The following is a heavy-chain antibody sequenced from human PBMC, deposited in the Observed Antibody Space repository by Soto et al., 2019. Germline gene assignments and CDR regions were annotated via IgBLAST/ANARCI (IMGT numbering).Heavy chain of an antibody. D-gene: IGHD1-26*01. J-gene: IGHJ6*02. CDR1: GGSIRSYY. CDR2: IYTSGST. V-gene: IGHV4-4*07. Sequence: QVQLQESGPGLVKPSETLSLTCNVSGGSIRSYYWSCVRQPAGKPLEWIGGIYTSGSTNYNPSLTSRVSMSVDTSTNPFSLEVTSVTAADTAVYYCAREGASGFCMDVWGLGTTVTVPS. CDR3: AREGASGFCMDV.